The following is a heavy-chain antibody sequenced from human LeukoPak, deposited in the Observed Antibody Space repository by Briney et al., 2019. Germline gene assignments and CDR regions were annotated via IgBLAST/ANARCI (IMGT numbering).Heavy chain of an antibody. CDR1: GYSFTSYW. J-gene: IGHJ4*02. V-gene: IGHV5-51*01. CDR2: IYPDDSDT. D-gene: IGHD1-7*01. CDR3: ARRTRITGATGGFDY. Sequence: PGESLKISCKGSGYSFTSYWIGWVRQMPGKGLEWMGIIYPDDSDTRYSPSFQGQVTISADKSISTAYLQWSSLKAPDTAMYYCARRTRITGATGGFDYWGQGTLVTVSS.